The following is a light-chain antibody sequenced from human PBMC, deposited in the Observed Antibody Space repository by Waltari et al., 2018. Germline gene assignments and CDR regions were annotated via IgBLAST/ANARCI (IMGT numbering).Light chain of an antibody. J-gene: IGKJ4*01. CDR1: QSLLLSSNNKNY. V-gene: IGKV4-1*01. CDR3: QQCYNVPLT. CDR2: WAS. Sequence: IVMTQTPDSLAVSPGERVTVNCKSNQSLLLSSNNKNYLAWYQQKPGQAPKLLIHWASTRESGVPDRFSGSGSGTDFTLTISGLQAEDVAVYYCQQCYNVPLTFGGGTKVEIK.